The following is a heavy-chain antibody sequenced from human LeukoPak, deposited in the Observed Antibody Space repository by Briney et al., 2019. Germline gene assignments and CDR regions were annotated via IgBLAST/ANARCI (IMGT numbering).Heavy chain of an antibody. V-gene: IGHV4-59*12. D-gene: IGHD2-8*01. J-gene: IGHJ5*02. CDR3: ARGLGYCTNGVCYNWFDP. CDR2: IYYSGTT. CDR1: GGSISSYY. Sequence: PSETLSLTCTVSGGSISSYYWSWIRQPPGKGLEWIGYIYYSGTTNYNPSLKSRVTISVDTSKNQFSLKLSSVTAADTAVYYCARGLGYCTNGVCYNWFDPWGQGTLVTVSS.